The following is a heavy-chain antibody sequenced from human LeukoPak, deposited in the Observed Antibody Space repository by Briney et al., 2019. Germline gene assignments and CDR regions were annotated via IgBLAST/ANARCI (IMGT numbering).Heavy chain of an antibody. CDR1: GGSISSYY. Sequence: SETLSLTCTVSGGSISSYYWSWIRQPPGKGLEWIGYIYYSGSTNYNPSLKSRVTISVDTSKNQFSLKLSSVTAADTAVYYCARGADIVLMVYAILGLDYWGQGTLVTVSS. J-gene: IGHJ4*02. D-gene: IGHD2-8*01. CDR3: ARGADIVLMVYAILGLDY. V-gene: IGHV4-59*08. CDR2: IYYSGST.